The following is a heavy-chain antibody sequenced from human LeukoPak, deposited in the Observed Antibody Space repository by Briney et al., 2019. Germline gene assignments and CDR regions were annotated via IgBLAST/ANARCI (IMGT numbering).Heavy chain of an antibody. CDR1: GYTFTSYG. CDR2: ISAFNGNT. Sequence: RASVKVSCKASGYTFTSYGISWVRQAPGQGLEWMGWISAFNGNTKYAQKLQGRVTMTTDTSTSTACMELRSLRSDDTAVYYCARGPRDYYDGSGYYYPPTYWGQGTLVTVSS. D-gene: IGHD3-22*01. J-gene: IGHJ4*02. CDR3: ARGPRDYYDGSGYYYPPTY. V-gene: IGHV1-18*01.